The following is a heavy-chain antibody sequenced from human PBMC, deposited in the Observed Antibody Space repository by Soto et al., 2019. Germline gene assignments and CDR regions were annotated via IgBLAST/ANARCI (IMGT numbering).Heavy chain of an antibody. V-gene: IGHV4-59*01. CDR2: IYYSGST. D-gene: IGHD6-13*01. CDR1: GGSISSYY. J-gene: IGHJ6*03. Sequence: SETLSLTCTVSGGSISSYYWSWIRQPPGKGLEWIGYIYYSGSTNYNPSLKSRVTISVDTSKNQFSLKLSSVTAADTAVYYCARVWQQLDTYYYYYYLDVWGKGTTVTVSS. CDR3: ARVWQQLDTYYYYYYLDV.